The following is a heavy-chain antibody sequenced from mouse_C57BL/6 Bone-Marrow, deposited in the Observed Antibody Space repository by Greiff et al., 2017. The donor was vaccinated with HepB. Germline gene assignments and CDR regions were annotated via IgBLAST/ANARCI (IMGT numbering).Heavy chain of an antibody. J-gene: IGHJ4*01. V-gene: IGHV1-64*01. CDR2: IHPNSGST. CDR1: GYTFTSYW. D-gene: IGHD1-1*01. Sequence: QVQLQQPGAELVKPGASVKLSCKASGYTFTSYWMHWVKQRPGQGLEWIGMIHPNSGSTNYNEKFTSKATLTVDKSSSTAYMQLSSLTSEDSAVYYCARPITTVVATDYAMDYWGQGTSVTVSS. CDR3: ARPITTVVATDYAMDY.